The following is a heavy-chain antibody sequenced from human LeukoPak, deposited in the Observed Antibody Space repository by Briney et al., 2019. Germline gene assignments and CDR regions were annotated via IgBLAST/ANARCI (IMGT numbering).Heavy chain of an antibody. V-gene: IGHV4-61*08. CDR1: GGSISSGGYY. J-gene: IGHJ3*02. CDR3: ARDQCSGGSCYDDAFDI. D-gene: IGHD2-15*01. CDR2: IYYSGST. Sequence: PSETLSLTCTVSGGSISSGGYYWSWIRQPPGKGLEWIGYIYYSGSTNYNPSLKSRVTISVDKSKNQFSLKLSSVTAADTAVYYCARDQCSGGSCYDDAFDIWGQGTMVTVSS.